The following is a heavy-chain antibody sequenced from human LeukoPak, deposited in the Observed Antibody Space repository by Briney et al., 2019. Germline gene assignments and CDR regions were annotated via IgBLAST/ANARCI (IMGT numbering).Heavy chain of an antibody. J-gene: IGHJ5*02. D-gene: IGHD2-15*01. CDR3: ARGRCSGGTCPYNWFDP. CDR2: INPNSGGT. V-gene: IGHV1-2*02. CDR1: GYSFTGSY. Sequence: ASVKVSCKASGYSFTGSYMHWVRQAPGQGLEWMGWINPNSGGTNYAQKFQGRVTMTRDTSISTAYMELSKLRSDDTAVYYCARGRCSGGTCPYNWFDPWGQGTLVTVSS.